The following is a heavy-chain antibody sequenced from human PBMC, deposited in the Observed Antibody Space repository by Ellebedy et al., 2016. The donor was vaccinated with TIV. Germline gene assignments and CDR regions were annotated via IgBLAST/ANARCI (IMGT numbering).Heavy chain of an antibody. J-gene: IGHJ1*01. D-gene: IGHD2-2*01. CDR3: ARHIPPHLPVH. CDR2: TYPGDSDT. CDR1: GYSFTSYW. Sequence: GESLKISCKGSGYSFTSYWIGWVRQMPGKGLEWMGVTYPGDSDTNYSPSFQGHVTISTDKSINTAYLPWSSLKASDTAMYYCARHIPPHLPVHWGQGTLITVSS. V-gene: IGHV5-51*01.